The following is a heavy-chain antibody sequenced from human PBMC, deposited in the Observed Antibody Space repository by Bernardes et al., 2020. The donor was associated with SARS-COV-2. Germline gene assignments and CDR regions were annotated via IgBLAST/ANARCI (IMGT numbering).Heavy chain of an antibody. CDR3: ARGHYESTTFQGAAFAV. D-gene: IGHD3-22*01. Sequence: GGSLRLSCVASGFKFNAYGMHWVRQAPGKGLQYVAGIDSDGRDHFLEDSVKGRFTISRDNSKNTLFLQMGSLRPEDAAVYFCARGHYESTTFQGAAFAVWGQG. CDR1: GFKFNAYG. CDR2: IDSDGRDH. J-gene: IGHJ3*01. V-gene: IGHV3-64*02.